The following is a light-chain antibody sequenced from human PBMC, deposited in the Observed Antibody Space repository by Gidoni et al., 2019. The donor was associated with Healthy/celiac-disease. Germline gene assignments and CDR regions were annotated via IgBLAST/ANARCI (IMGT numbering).Light chain of an antibody. Sequence: QSALTQPASVSGSPGQSITISCTGTSSDVAGYNYVSWYQQHPGKAPKLMIYEVSNRPPGVPDRFSGSKSGNTASLTISGLQAEDEADYYCSSYTSSSTWVFGGGTKLTVL. CDR1: SSDVAGYNY. CDR2: EVS. V-gene: IGLV2-14*01. J-gene: IGLJ3*02. CDR3: SSYTSSSTWV.